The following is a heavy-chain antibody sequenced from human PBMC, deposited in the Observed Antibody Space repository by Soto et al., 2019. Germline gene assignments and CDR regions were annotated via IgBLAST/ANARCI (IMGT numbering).Heavy chain of an antibody. Sequence: GGSLRLSCAASGFTFSDYYMSWIRQAPGKGLEWVSYISSSGSTIYYADSVKGRFTISRDNAKNSLYLQMNSLRAEDTAVYYCARHPDWNYGNWFDPWGQGTLVTVSS. V-gene: IGHV3-11*01. CDR3: ARHPDWNYGNWFDP. D-gene: IGHD1-7*01. CDR1: GFTFSDYY. J-gene: IGHJ5*02. CDR2: ISSSGSTI.